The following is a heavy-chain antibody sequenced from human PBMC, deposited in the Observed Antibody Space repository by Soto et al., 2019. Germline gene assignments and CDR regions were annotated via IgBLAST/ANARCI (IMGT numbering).Heavy chain of an antibody. J-gene: IGHJ6*02. D-gene: IGHD2-21*01. Sequence: AGGSLRLSCAASGFTLSSYAMHWVRQAPGKGLEWVAVISYDGSNKYYADSVKGRFTISRDNSKNTLYLQMNSLRAEDTAVYYCARDGEPASEGMDVWGQGTTVTVSS. CDR3: ARDGEPASEGMDV. CDR2: ISYDGSNK. V-gene: IGHV3-30-3*01. CDR1: GFTLSSYA.